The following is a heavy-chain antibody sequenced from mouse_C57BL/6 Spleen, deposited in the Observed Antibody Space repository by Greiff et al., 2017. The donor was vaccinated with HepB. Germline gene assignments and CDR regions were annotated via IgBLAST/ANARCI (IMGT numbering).Heavy chain of an antibody. CDR2: IYPGDGDT. CDR3: AREDGSSPYFDY. Sequence: QVQLKQSGPELVKPGASVKISCKASGYAFSSSWMNWVKQRPGKGLEWIGRIYPGDGDTNYNGKFKGKATLTADKSSSTAYMQLSSLTSEDSAVYFCAREDGSSPYFDYWGQGTTLTVSS. D-gene: IGHD1-1*01. J-gene: IGHJ2*01. CDR1: GYAFSSSW. V-gene: IGHV1-82*01.